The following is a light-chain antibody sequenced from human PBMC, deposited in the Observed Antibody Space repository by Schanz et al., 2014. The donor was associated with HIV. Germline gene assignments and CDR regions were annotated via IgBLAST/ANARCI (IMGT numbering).Light chain of an antibody. Sequence: EIVMTQSPATLSVSPGERATLSCGASPRLSSSYLAWYQQKRDQPPRLVIYATSTRAAGIPDRFSGTGSGTEFTLTINSLQSEDFAFYYCQQYSNWRTFGQGTKVEIK. J-gene: IGKJ1*01. V-gene: IGKV3D-15*01. CDR1: PRLSSSY. CDR3: QQYSNWRT. CDR2: ATS.